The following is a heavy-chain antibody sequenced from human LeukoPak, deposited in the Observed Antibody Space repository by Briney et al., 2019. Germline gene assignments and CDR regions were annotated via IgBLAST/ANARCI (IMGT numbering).Heavy chain of an antibody. J-gene: IGHJ4*02. CDR1: GASISSYY. CDR3: SMGMVRGVEPYYFDY. D-gene: IGHD3-10*01. Sequence: SETLSLTCTVSGASISSYYWSWIRQPPGKGLEWIGYVYYSGSTNYNPSLKSRVTISVDTSKNQFSLKLSSVTAADTAVYFCSMGMVRGVEPYYFDYWGQGTLVTVSS. CDR2: VYYSGST. V-gene: IGHV4-59*01.